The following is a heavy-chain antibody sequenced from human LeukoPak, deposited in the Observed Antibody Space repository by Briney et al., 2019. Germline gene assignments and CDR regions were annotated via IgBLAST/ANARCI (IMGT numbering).Heavy chain of an antibody. CDR2: LSRSGSTI. Sequence: GGSLRLSCAASGFTFSDYYMSWIRQAPGKGLEWVSYLSRSGSTIKYADSVKGRFTISRDNAKNSLYLQMNSLRAEDTAVYYCARVGQGNWFDPWGQGTLVTVSS. CDR3: ARVGQGNWFDP. CDR1: GFTFSDYY. J-gene: IGHJ5*02. V-gene: IGHV3-11*04.